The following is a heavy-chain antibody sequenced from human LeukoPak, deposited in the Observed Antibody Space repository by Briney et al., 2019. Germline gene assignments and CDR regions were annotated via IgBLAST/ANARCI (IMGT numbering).Heavy chain of an antibody. Sequence: ASVKVSCKASGYTFTGYYMHWVRQAPGQGLEWMGWINPNSGGTNYAQKFQGRVTMTRDTSISTAYMELSRPRSDDTAVYYCARDREGDFWSGENWFDPWGQGTLVTVSS. V-gene: IGHV1-2*02. CDR2: INPNSGGT. CDR3: ARDREGDFWSGENWFDP. J-gene: IGHJ5*02. D-gene: IGHD3-3*01. CDR1: GYTFTGYY.